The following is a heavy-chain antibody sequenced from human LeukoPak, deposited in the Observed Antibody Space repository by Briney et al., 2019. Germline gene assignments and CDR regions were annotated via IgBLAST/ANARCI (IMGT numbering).Heavy chain of an antibody. CDR2: IYTSGST. D-gene: IGHD3-16*02. CDR3: ARDLSRYDYVWGSYRYTGNAFDI. V-gene: IGHV4-61*02. CDR1: GGSISSGSYY. Sequence: PSETLSLTCTVSGGSISSGSYYWSWIRQPAGKGLEWIGRIYTSGSTSYNPSLKSRVTISVDTSKNQFSLKLSSVTAADTAVYYCARDLSRYDYVWGSYRYTGNAFDIWGQGTMVTVSS. J-gene: IGHJ3*02.